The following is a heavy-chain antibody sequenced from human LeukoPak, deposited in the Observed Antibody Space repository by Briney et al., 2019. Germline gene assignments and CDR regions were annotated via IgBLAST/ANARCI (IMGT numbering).Heavy chain of an antibody. CDR3: AKAIKGGHAFDI. Sequence: GGSLRLSCAASGFTFSSHGMHWVRQAPGKGLEWVAVIWYDGSNKYYADSVKGRFTISRDNSKNTLYLQMNSLRAEDTAVYYCAKAIKGGHAFDIWGQGTMVTVSS. D-gene: IGHD3-16*01. CDR1: GFTFSSHG. CDR2: IWYDGSNK. J-gene: IGHJ3*02. V-gene: IGHV3-33*06.